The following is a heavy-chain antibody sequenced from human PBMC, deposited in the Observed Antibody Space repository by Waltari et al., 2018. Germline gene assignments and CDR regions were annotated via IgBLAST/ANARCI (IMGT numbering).Heavy chain of an antibody. CDR1: GFTFSRYW. CDR2: MRWNGGSM. Sequence: EEQLVESGGGLIQPGESLRVSCAVSGFTFSRYWMNWVRQGPGKGLEWGSGMRWNGGSMGCAESVKGRLTISRENAKNSRYLQMSSLRAEDTALYDCAKGIAAAGYCDYWGQGTVVTVSS. CDR3: AKGIAAAGYCDY. J-gene: IGHJ4*02. D-gene: IGHD6-13*01. V-gene: IGHV3-74*01.